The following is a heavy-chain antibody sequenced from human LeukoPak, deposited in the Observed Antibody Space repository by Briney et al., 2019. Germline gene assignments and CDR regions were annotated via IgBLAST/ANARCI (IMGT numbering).Heavy chain of an antibody. CDR3: ARVSSGWVDY. Sequence: SETLSLTCTVSGGSISSYYWSWMRQPPGKGLEWIGYIYYSGSTNYNPSLKSRVTISVDTSKKQLSLKLSSVTAAGTAVYYCARVSSGWVDYWGQGTLVTVSS. V-gene: IGHV4-59*01. D-gene: IGHD6-19*01. CDR2: IYYSGST. J-gene: IGHJ4*02. CDR1: GGSISSYY.